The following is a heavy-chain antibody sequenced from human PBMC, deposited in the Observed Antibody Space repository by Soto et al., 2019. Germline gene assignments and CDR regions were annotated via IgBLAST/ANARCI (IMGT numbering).Heavy chain of an antibody. CDR2: IYYSGST. Sequence: SETLSLTCTFSGGSIISGDYYWGWLRQPPGKGLEWIGYIYYSGSTYYNPSLKSRVTISVDTSKNQFSLKLSSVTAEDTAVYYCARVRVSSSCGWFYPWGQGTLVTVS. CDR3: ARVRVSSSCGWFYP. V-gene: IGHV4-30-4*01. CDR1: GGSIISGDYY. D-gene: IGHD6-13*01. J-gene: IGHJ5*02.